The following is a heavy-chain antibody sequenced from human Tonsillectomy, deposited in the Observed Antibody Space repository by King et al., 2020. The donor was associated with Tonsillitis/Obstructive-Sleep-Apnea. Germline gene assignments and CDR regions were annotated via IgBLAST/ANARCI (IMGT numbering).Heavy chain of an antibody. J-gene: IGHJ4*02. V-gene: IGHV4-59*01. CDR3: ARSIPGTSGAY. D-gene: IGHD1-20*01. Sequence: QVQLQESGPGLVKPSETLSLTCPVSGGSLSSYYWSWIRQSPGKGREWIGYVYYSGRTNVNPSLKSRVTISVDMSKNQFSLKLNSVTATDTAVYYCARSIPGTSGAYWGQGTLVTVSS. CDR1: GGSLSSYY. CDR2: VYYSGRT.